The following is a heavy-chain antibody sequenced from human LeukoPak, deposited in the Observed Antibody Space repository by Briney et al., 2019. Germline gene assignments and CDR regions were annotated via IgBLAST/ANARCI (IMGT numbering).Heavy chain of an antibody. J-gene: IGHJ4*02. V-gene: IGHV3-66*01. CDR1: GFTVSSNY. Sequence: GGSLRLSCAASGFTVSSNYLTWVRQAPGKGPEWVSVIYSGGSTYYADSVKGRFTISRDNSKNTLYLQMNSLRAEDTAVYYCTGHHQAYSRTYWGQGTLVTVSS. CDR3: TGHHQAYSRTY. CDR2: IYSGGST. D-gene: IGHD6-13*01.